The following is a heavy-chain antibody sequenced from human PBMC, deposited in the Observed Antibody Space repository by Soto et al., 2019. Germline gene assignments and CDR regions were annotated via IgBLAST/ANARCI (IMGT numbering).Heavy chain of an antibody. CDR3: ARTTAVPNTLRSRYFFDY. J-gene: IGHJ4*02. D-gene: IGHD4-17*01. CDR2: VYYSGTT. Sequence: SETLSLTCSVSGGSVSNKTYYWSWIRQPPGKRLEWIGYVYYSGTTNYNPSLKSRVTISVDLSKNQFSLRLSPVTTADTALYYCARTTAVPNTLRSRYFFDYWGQGTLVTVSS. V-gene: IGHV4-61*01. CDR1: GGSVSNKTYY.